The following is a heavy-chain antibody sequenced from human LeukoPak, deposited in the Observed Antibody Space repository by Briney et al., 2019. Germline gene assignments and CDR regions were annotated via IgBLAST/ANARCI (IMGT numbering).Heavy chain of an antibody. CDR2: INSGGST. J-gene: IGHJ6*02. D-gene: IGHD3-10*01. CDR1: GFTVSSYY. V-gene: IGHV3-53*01. Sequence: GGSLRLSCAASGFTVSSYYMSWVRQAPGRGLEWVSLINSGGSTYYADSVKGRLTISRDHSKNTLYLQTNSLRAEDTAVYYCAREYQDSGTYLYGMDVWGQGTTVTVSS. CDR3: AREYQDSGTYLYGMDV.